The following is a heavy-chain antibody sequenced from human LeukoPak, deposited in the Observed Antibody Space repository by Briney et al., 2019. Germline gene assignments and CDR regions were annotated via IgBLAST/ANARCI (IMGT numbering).Heavy chain of an antibody. CDR1: GGSFSGYY. CDR3: ARVGWFGAYDY. CDR2: IDHSGST. J-gene: IGHJ4*02. Sequence: SETLSLTCAVYGGSFSGYYWSWIRQPPGKGLEWIGEIDHSGSTNYNPSLKSRVTISVDTSKNQFSLKLSSVTAADTAVYYCARVGWFGAYDYWGQGTLVTVSS. V-gene: IGHV4-34*01. D-gene: IGHD3-10*01.